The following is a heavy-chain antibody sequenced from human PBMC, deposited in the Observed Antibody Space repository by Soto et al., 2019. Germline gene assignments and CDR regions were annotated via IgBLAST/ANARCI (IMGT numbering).Heavy chain of an antibody. V-gene: IGHV4-34*01. D-gene: IGHD6-19*01. J-gene: IGHJ5*02. CDR3: AKTIFTYGSGWYWFDP. CDR2: INHNKST. Sequence: SETLSLTCAVYCGSFSGYFWSWIRQPPGKGLEWIGEINHNKSTHYNPSLKSRVTISVDTSKNQFALKLSSVTAADTAVYYCAKTIFTYGSGWYWFDPWGQGTLVTVSS. CDR1: CGSFSGYF.